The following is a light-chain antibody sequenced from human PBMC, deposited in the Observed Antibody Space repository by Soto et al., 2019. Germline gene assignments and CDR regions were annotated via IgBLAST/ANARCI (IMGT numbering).Light chain of an antibody. CDR3: QQYDSSPWT. CDR2: GAS. J-gene: IGKJ1*01. Sequence: ESVLTQSPGTLSLSPGERATLSCRASQSVRSSFLAWYQLKPGQAPGLLIYGASSRATGIPDRFSGSGSGTDFTRTISRLEPEDFAVYYCQQYDSSPWTFGQGTKVEIK. CDR1: QSVRSSF. V-gene: IGKV3-20*01.